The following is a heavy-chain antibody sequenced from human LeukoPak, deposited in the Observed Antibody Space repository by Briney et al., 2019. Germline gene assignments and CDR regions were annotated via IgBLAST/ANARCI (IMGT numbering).Heavy chain of an antibody. D-gene: IGHD3-22*01. J-gene: IGHJ4*02. CDR2: ISYDGSNK. CDR1: GFTFSSYA. Sequence: GGSLRLSCAASGFTFSSYAMHWVRQAPGKGLESVAVISYDGSNKYYADSVKGRFTISRDNSKNTLYLQMNSLRAEDTAVYYCARERYYYDSSGYYRLFDYWGQGTLVTVSS. V-gene: IGHV3-30-3*01. CDR3: ARERYYYDSSGYYRLFDY.